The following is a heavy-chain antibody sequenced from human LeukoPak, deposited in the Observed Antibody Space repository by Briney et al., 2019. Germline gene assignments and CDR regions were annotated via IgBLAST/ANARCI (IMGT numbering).Heavy chain of an antibody. CDR3: VREAGYCAPVCVKTNWFDP. CDR1: GFPFSSHA. Sequence: GGSLRLFCAASGFPFSSHAMSWVRQPPGKGLEWVAAISNGKTYYADSVRGRFAISRDASTNTVYLHMNSLRDEDTALYHCVREAGYCAPVCVKTNWFDPWGQGTLVTVSS. V-gene: IGHV3-23*01. J-gene: IGHJ5*02. D-gene: IGHD2-15*01. CDR2: ISNGKT.